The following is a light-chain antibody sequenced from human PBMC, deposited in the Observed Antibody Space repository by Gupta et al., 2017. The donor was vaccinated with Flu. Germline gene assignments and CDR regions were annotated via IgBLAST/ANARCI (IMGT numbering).Light chain of an antibody. J-gene: IGKJ1*01. Sequence: EIVLKQSPGTLSLSPGERATLSCRASQSVSSSYLALYQQKPGQAPMLLIYGASSRATGIPDRFSGSWSGTDFTLTISRLDPEDFAVYYCQHYGSSPWTFGQGTKVEIK. CDR1: QSVSSSY. CDR3: QHYGSSPWT. V-gene: IGKV3-20*01. CDR2: GAS.